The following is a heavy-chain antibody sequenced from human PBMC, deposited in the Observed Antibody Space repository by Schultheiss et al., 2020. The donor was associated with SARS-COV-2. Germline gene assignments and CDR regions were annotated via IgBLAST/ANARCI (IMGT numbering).Heavy chain of an antibody. V-gene: IGHV3-30*03. D-gene: IGHD1-1*01. Sequence: GGSLRLSCAASGFTFGSYGMHWVRQAPGKGLEWVAVITYDGSNRNYVDSVKGRFIISRDNSKNTLYLQMNSLRAEDTAVYYCARDSNDDAFDIWGQGTMVTVSS. CDR2: ITYDGSNR. J-gene: IGHJ3*02. CDR1: GFTFGSYG. CDR3: ARDSNDDAFDI.